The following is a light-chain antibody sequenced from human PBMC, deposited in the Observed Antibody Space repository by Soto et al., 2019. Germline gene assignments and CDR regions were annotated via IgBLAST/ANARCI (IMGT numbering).Light chain of an antibody. CDR3: QQYNNWPPSN. Sequence: EIVMTQSPGTLSVSPGERATLSCRASQSVSSSLAWYQQRPVQAPRLLIYGASTRATGVPARFSGSGSGTEFTLTITSLQSEDFAVYYCQQYNNWPPSNFGQGTKLQIK. CDR1: QSVSSS. CDR2: GAS. V-gene: IGKV3-15*01. J-gene: IGKJ2*01.